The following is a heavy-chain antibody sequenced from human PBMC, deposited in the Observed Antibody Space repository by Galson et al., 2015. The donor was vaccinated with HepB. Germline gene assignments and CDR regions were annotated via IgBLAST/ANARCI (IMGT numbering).Heavy chain of an antibody. CDR1: GFTFSSYG. D-gene: IGHD1-1*01. CDR2: IWYDGSDK. Sequence: LRLSCAASGFTFSSYGMHWVRQAPGKGLEWVAVIWYDGSDKYYADSVKGRFTISRDNSKNTLYLQMNSLRAEDTAVYYCAGTDEPRYGMDVWGQGTTVTVSS. CDR3: AGTDEPRYGMDV. J-gene: IGHJ6*02. V-gene: IGHV3-33*01.